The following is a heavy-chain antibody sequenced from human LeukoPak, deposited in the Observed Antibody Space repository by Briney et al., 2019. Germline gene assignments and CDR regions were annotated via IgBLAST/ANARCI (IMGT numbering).Heavy chain of an antibody. J-gene: IGHJ3*02. D-gene: IGHD2-8*01. CDR1: GYTFTNFG. Sequence: ASVKVSCKASGYTFTNFGINWVRQAPGQGLEWMGWISAYNGNTNYAQKFQGRVTMTRDTSISTAYMELSRLRSDDTAVYYCAREQMAGAFDIWGQGTMVNVSS. CDR2: ISAYNGNT. CDR3: AREQMAGAFDI. V-gene: IGHV1-18*01.